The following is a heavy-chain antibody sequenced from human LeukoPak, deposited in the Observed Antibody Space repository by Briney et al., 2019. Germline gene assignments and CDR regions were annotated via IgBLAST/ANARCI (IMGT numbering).Heavy chain of an antibody. CDR2: MWYDGSNK. D-gene: IGHD1-26*01. CDR1: GFTFSVYG. Sequence: PGGSVRLSCAASGFTFSVYGMHWVRQAPGKGLEWVAVMWYDGSNKYYADSVKGRFTISRDNSKNTLYLEMSSLRAEDTAVYFCARAGGSYYYYFDYWGQGTLVTVSS. V-gene: IGHV3-33*01. J-gene: IGHJ4*02. CDR3: ARAGGSYYYYFDY.